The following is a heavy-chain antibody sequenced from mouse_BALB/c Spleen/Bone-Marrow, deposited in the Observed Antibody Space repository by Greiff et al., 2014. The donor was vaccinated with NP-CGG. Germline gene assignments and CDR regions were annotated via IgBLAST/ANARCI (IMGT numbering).Heavy chain of an antibody. D-gene: IGHD1-1*01. J-gene: IGHJ4*01. V-gene: IGHV5-9-1*01. CDR1: GFTFSSYA. Sequence: EVKLMESGGGLVKPGGSLKLSCAASGFTFSSYAMSWVRQTQEKRLEWVATINSGGSYSYYPDSVKGRFTISRDNAKNTLYVQMSSLRSEDTAMYYCARRGYGLYAMDYWGQGTSVTVSS. CDR3: ARRGYGLYAMDY. CDR2: INSGGSYS.